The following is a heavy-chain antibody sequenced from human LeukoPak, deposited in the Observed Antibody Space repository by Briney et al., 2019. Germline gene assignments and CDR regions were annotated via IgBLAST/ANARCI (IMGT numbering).Heavy chain of an antibody. J-gene: IGHJ4*02. D-gene: IGHD5-24*01. Sequence: GEPLKISCKGSGYDFISHWIGRVRQTPGKGLEWMGVISPPDSSPRYSPSFQGQVTFSVDKSISTAYLQWSSLTASDTAIYYCGRLKSGYNRPFDSWGQGTLVTVSS. V-gene: IGHV5-51*01. CDR1: GYDFISHW. CDR2: ISPPDSSP. CDR3: GRLKSGYNRPFDS.